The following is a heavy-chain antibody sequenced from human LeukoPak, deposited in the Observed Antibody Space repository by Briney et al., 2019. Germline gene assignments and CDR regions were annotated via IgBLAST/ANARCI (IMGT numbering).Heavy chain of an antibody. D-gene: IGHD3-10*01. V-gene: IGHV3-7*01. CDR2: INQDGTEK. CDR3: AKVAKYYYGSETYYFFEH. Sequence: GESLRLSCAASGFTFTTYWMTWVRQAPGKGLEWVASINQDGTEKYYVDSVKGRFTISRDNAKNSLYLQMNSLRVEGTAVFYCAKVAKYYYGSETYYFFEHWGQGTPVTASS. CDR1: GFTFTTYW. J-gene: IGHJ4*02.